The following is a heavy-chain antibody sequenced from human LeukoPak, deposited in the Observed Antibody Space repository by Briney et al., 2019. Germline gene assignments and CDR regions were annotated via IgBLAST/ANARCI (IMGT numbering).Heavy chain of an antibody. CDR3: ARVKYDFWSGYLFSFFDY. CDR2: ISAYNGNT. Sequence: SVKVSCKASGYTFTSYGISWVRQAPGQGLEWMGWISAYNGNTNYAQKLQGRVTMTTDTSTSTAYMELRSLRSDDTAVYYCARVKYDFWSGYLFSFFDYWGQGTLVTVSS. J-gene: IGHJ4*02. V-gene: IGHV1-18*01. CDR1: GYTFTSYG. D-gene: IGHD3-3*01.